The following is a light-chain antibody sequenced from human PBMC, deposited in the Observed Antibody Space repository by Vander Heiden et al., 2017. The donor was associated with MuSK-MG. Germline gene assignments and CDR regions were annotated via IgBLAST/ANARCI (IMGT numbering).Light chain of an antibody. CDR2: GNN. CDR3: QSYDSSLSGYV. V-gene: IGLV1-40*01. J-gene: IGLJ1*01. Sequence: QSVLTPPPSVSGAPGQRVTISCTGSSSNIRADYAVHWYQQLPGTAPKVLIYGNNNRPSGVPDRFSGSKSDTSASLAITGLQAEDEADYYCQSYDSSLSGYVFGTGTRVTVL. CDR1: SSNIRADYA.